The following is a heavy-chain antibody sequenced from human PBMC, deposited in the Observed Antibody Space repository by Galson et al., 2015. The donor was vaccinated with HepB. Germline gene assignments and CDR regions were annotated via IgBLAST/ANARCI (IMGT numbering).Heavy chain of an antibody. J-gene: IGHJ4*02. CDR1: GFTFSSYG. D-gene: IGHD6-19*01. CDR2: ISWNSGSI. V-gene: IGHV3-9*01. Sequence: LRLSCAASGFTFSSYGMNWVRQAPGKGLEWVSGISWNSGSIGYAESVKGRFTISSDNAKNSLYLQMNSLRAEDTALYYCAKDESSGPLDYWGQGTLATVSS. CDR3: AKDESSGPLDY.